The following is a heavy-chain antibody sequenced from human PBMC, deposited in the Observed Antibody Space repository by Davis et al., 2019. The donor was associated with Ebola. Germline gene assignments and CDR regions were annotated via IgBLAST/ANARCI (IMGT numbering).Heavy chain of an antibody. D-gene: IGHD2-2*01. V-gene: IGHV3-53*04. CDR2: IYSGGST. Sequence: GEYLKISCAASGFTVSSNYMSWVRQAPGKGLEWVSVIYSGGSTYYADSVKGRFTISRHNSKNTLYLQMNSLRAEDTAVYYCARVERYCSSTSCYDWFDPWGQGTLVTVSS. CDR3: ARVERYCSSTSCYDWFDP. CDR1: GFTVSSNY. J-gene: IGHJ5*02.